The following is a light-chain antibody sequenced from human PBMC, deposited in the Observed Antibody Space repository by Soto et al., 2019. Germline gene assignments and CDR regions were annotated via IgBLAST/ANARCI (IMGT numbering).Light chain of an antibody. CDR1: SGDIGASNY. CDR3: TSYRTYSGV. CDR2: DVS. J-gene: IGLJ1*01. Sequence: QSVLTQPASVSGSPGQSITISCTGTSGDIGASNYVSWYQQFPDKAPKLIIYDVSDRPSGVSTRFSGSKSGNTASLTISGLQSEDEADYYCTSYRTYSGVFGTGTKLTVL. V-gene: IGLV2-14*01.